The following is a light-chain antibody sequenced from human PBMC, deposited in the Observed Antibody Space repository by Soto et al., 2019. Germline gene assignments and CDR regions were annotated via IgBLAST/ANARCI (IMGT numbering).Light chain of an antibody. CDR1: TSNIGNDY. V-gene: IGLV1-51*01. CDR3: GTWDSSLSAGV. CDR2: DNN. Sequence: QSVFTHPPSVSAAPGQKVTISCSGSTSNIGNDYISWYQQFPGTAPKLLIYDNNKRPSGIPDRFSGSKSGTSATLGITGLQTGDEADYYCGTWDSSLSAGVFGGGTKLTVL. J-gene: IGLJ2*01.